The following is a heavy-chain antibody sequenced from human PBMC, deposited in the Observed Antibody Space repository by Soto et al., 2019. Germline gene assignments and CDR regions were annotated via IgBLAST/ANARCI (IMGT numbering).Heavy chain of an antibody. CDR3: ARHLINLDPAMVTDYYGMGV. CDR1: GYSFTSYW. D-gene: IGHD5-18*01. CDR2: IDPSDSYT. J-gene: IGHJ6*02. Sequence: PGESLKISCKGSGYSFTSYWISWVRQMPGKGLEWMGRIDPSDSYTNYSPSFQGHVTISADKSISTAYLQWSSLKASDTAMYYCARHLINLDPAMVTDYYGMGVWGQGTTVTVSS. V-gene: IGHV5-10-1*01.